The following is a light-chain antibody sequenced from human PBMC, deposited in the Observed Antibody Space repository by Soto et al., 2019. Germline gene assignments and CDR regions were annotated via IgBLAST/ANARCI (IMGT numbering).Light chain of an antibody. CDR2: TSS. V-gene: IGKV1-27*01. CDR3: QKHNAAPLT. Sequence: DIQMTQSLSSLSASVGDRVTITCRASQGIGNYLAWYQQKPGKVPKLLIYTSSTLQSGVPSRFSGSGSGTDFTLTISNLQPEDVATYYCQKHNAAPLTFGGGTKVDIK. J-gene: IGKJ4*01. CDR1: QGIGNY.